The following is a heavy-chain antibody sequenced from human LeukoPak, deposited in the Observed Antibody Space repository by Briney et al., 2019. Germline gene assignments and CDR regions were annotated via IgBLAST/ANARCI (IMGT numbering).Heavy chain of an antibody. CDR1: GGSFSDYY. D-gene: IGHD3-3*01. J-gene: IGHJ5*02. Sequence: PSETLSLTCAVYGGSFSDYYWNWIRQPPGKGLEWIGEINHSGSTNYNPSLKSRVTISVDTSKNQFSLKVSSVTAADTAVYYCASFKYYDFWSGSRGGFDPWGQGTLVIVSS. V-gene: IGHV4-34*01. CDR2: INHSGST. CDR3: ASFKYYDFWSGSRGGFDP.